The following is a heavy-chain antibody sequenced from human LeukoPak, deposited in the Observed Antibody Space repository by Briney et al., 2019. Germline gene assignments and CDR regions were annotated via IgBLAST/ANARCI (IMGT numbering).Heavy chain of an antibody. CDR1: GGSISSGGYY. V-gene: IGHV4-30-2*01. Sequence: SQTLSLTCTVSGGSISSGGYYWSWVRQPPGRGLEWVGYIYHSGSTYYNPSLKSRVTISVDRSKNQFSLKLSSVTAADTAVYYCARAYRGAEYSSSWYELQYYFDYWGQGTLVTVSS. J-gene: IGHJ4*02. D-gene: IGHD6-13*01. CDR2: IYHSGST. CDR3: ARAYRGAEYSSSWYELQYYFDY.